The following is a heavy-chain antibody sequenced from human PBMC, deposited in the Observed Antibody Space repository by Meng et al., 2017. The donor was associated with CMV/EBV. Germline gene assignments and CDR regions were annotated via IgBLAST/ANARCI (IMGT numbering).Heavy chain of an antibody. CDR1: GFTFSSYW. CDR3: ARERGRMIVVARGFDAFDI. CDR2: IKQDGSEK. D-gene: IGHD3-22*01. V-gene: IGHV3-7*01. Sequence: GESLKISCAASGFTFSSYWMSWVRQAPGKGLEWEANIKQDGSEKYYVDSVKGRFTISRDNAKNSLYLQMNSLRAEDTAVYYCARERGRMIVVARGFDAFDIWGQGTMVTVSS. J-gene: IGHJ3*02.